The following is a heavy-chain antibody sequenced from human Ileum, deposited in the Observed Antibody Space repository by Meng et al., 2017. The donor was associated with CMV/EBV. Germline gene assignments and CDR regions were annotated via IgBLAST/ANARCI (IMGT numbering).Heavy chain of an antibody. Sequence: QLQDAGPGLVKPSETLSHTCYVSGGSISNYNWSWIRQPAGKGLEWIAHIYTSGTTNYTPSLKSRVTMSVDTSRNPFSLKLTSVTAADTAVYYCARNYGSGNWNFFHYWGQGTLVTVSS. CDR1: GGSISNYN. CDR3: ARNYGSGNWNFFHY. V-gene: IGHV4-4*07. D-gene: IGHD3-10*01. CDR2: IYTSGTT. J-gene: IGHJ4*02.